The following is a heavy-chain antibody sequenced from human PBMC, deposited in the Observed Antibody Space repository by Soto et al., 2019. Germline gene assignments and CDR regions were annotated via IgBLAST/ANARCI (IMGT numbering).Heavy chain of an antibody. J-gene: IGHJ4*02. D-gene: IGHD4-17*01. CDR1: GFTFSNAW. CDR3: TTDDYGDLYYFDY. V-gene: IGHV3-15*01. Sequence: PGGSLRLSCAASGFTFSNAWMSWVRQAPGKGLEWVGRIKSKTDGGTTDYAAPVKGRFTISRDDSKNTLYLQMNSLKTEDTAVYYCTTDDYGDLYYFDYWGQGTLVTVSS. CDR2: IKSKTDGGTT.